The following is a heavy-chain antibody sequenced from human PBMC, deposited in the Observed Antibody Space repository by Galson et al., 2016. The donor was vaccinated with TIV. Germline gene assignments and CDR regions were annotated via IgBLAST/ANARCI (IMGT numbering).Heavy chain of an antibody. D-gene: IGHD2-21*01. J-gene: IGHJ6*02. CDR1: GFPVSDHY. CDR3: ARERRYCGNECYLYYYYGMDV. V-gene: IGHV3-66*01. Sequence: SLRLSCAASGFPVSDHYMTWVRRAPGKGLEWVSMIYTDGSTYYADSVKGRFTISRDNSKNTLYLQMNRLRVEDTAVYYCARERRYCGNECYLYYYYGMDVWGPGTTVTFSS. CDR2: IYTDGST.